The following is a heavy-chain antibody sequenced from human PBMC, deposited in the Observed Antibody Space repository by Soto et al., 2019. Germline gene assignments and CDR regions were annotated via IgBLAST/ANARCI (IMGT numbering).Heavy chain of an antibody. V-gene: IGHV1-69*13. J-gene: IGHJ6*02. CDR3: ASSPMTTVTSKGNYYGMDV. Sequence: SVKVSCKASGGTFSSYAISWVRQAPGQGLEWMGGIIPIFGTANYAQKFQGRVTITADESTSTAYMELSSLRSEDTAVYYCASSPMTTVTSKGNYYGMDVWGQGTTVNVS. CDR1: GGTFSSYA. D-gene: IGHD4-4*01. CDR2: IIPIFGTA.